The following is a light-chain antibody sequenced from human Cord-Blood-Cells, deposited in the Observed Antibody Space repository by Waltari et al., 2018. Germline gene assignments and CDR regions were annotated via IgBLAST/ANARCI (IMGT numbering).Light chain of an antibody. CDR2: KAS. CDR3: QQYNSSPYT. J-gene: IGKJ2*01. V-gene: IGKV1-5*03. CDR1: QSISSW. Sequence: DIQMTQSPSTLSASVGDRVTIAYRASQSISSWLAWYQQKPGKAPKLLSYKASSLESWVPSRFSGSGSGTEFTLTISSLQPDDFATYYCQQYNSSPYTFGQGTKLEIK.